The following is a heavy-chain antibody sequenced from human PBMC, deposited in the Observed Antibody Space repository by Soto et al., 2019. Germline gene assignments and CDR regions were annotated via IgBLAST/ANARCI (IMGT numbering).Heavy chain of an antibody. J-gene: IGHJ4*02. CDR2: INHSGST. CDR3: AGGPPPERCSGGSCYSVLADY. Sequence: SETLSLTCAVYGGSFSGYYWSWIRQPPGKGLEWIGEINHSGSTNHNPSLKSRVTMSVDTSKNQFSLKLTSVTAADTAVYYCAGGPPPERCSGGSCYSVLADYWGQGILVTVSS. CDR1: GGSFSGYY. D-gene: IGHD2-15*01. V-gene: IGHV4-34*01.